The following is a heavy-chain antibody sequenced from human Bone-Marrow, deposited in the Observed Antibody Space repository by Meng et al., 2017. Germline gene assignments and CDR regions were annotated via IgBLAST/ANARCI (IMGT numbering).Heavy chain of an antibody. V-gene: IGHV4-39*07. CDR1: GGSIRSNNYH. J-gene: IGHJ4*02. CDR3: ARVRPAIDY. Sequence: SETLSLTCTVSGGSIRSNNYHWGWIRQPPGKGLEWIGSISYSGSTYYSPSLKSRVTISLDTSKNQVSLKVIYVTAADTAVYYCARVRPAIDYWGQGTLVTVSS. CDR2: ISYSGST. D-gene: IGHD4-17*01.